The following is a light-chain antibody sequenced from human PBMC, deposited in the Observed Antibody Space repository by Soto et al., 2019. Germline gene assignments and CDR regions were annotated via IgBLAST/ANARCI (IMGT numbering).Light chain of an antibody. CDR2: DAS. Sequence: EIVLTQSPATLSLFPGERATLSCRASQSISTYLAWYQQRSGQAPRLLIFDASNRATGIPARFSGSGSGTDFTLTISSLEPEDFAVYYCQQRSNWLGTVGQGTRLEIK. J-gene: IGKJ5*01. CDR3: QQRSNWLGT. CDR1: QSISTY. V-gene: IGKV3-11*01.